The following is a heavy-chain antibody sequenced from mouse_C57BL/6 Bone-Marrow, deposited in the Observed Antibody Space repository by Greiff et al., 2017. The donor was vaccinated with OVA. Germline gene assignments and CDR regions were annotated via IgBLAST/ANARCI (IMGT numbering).Heavy chain of an antibody. V-gene: IGHV3-6*01. CDR1: GYSITSGYY. Sequence: EVQRVESGPGLVKPSQSLSLTCSVTGYSITSGYYWNWIRQFPGNKLEWMGYISYDGSINYNPSLKNRISITRDTSKNQFFLKLNSVTAEDTATYYCAITTVVATDYWGQGTSVTVSS. CDR3: AITTVVATDY. J-gene: IGHJ4*01. CDR2: ISYDGSI. D-gene: IGHD1-1*01.